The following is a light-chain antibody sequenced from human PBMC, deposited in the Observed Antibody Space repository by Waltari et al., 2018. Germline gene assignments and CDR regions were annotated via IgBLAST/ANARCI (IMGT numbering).Light chain of an antibody. J-gene: IGKJ4*01. CDR1: QDISTY. CDR2: AAS. V-gene: IGKV1-9*01. Sequence: DIQLTQSPSFLSASVGDRVTITCRASQDISTYLAWYQQKPGKAPKFLIYAASKLQSGVPARFSGGGSGTEFTLTISSLQPEDFAIYHCQQVNSYPLTFGGGTKVEI. CDR3: QQVNSYPLT.